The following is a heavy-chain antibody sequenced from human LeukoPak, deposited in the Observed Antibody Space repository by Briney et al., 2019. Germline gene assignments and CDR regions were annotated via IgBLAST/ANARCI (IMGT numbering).Heavy chain of an antibody. J-gene: IGHJ5*02. CDR3: ARSGLVGNWFDP. Sequence: SETLSLTCAVYGGSFSGYYWNWIRQPPGKGLEWIGEINHSGSTNYNPSLKSRVTISVDTSKNQFSLKLSSVTAADTAVYYCARSGLVGNWFDPWGQGTLVTVSS. V-gene: IGHV4-34*01. CDR2: INHSGST. D-gene: IGHD1-26*01. CDR1: GGSFSGYY.